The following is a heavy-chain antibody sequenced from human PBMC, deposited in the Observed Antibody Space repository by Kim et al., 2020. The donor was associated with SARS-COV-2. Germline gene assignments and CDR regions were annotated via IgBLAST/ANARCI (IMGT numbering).Heavy chain of an antibody. Sequence: SETLSLTCAVYGGSFNEYYWSWIRQPPGKGLEWIGDITHPGTTNYNPSLKSRLTMSLDTSKNQYSLKLTSVTAADTAVYYCAWSATTRHIVVVVAVSARGAFDIWGQGTMVTVSS. D-gene: IGHD2-15*01. J-gene: IGHJ3*02. CDR3: AWSATTRHIVVVVAVSARGAFDI. V-gene: IGHV4-34*01. CDR1: GGSFNEYY. CDR2: ITHPGTT.